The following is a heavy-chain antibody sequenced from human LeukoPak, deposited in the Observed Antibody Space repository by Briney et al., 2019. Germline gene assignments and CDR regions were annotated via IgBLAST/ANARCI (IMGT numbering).Heavy chain of an antibody. Sequence: GGSLRLSCAASGFTFSSYSMNWVRQAPGKGLEWVSYISSSGSTIYYADSVKGRFTISRDNAKNSLYLQMNSLRAEDTAVYYCARVVTTVIRRLTFDPWGQGTLVTVSS. CDR2: ISSSGSTI. V-gene: IGHV3-48*04. J-gene: IGHJ5*02. CDR3: ARVVTTVIRRLTFDP. CDR1: GFTFSSYS. D-gene: IGHD4-11*01.